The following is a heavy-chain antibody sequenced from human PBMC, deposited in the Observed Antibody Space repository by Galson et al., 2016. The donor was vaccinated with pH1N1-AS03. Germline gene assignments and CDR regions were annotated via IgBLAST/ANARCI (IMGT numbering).Heavy chain of an antibody. J-gene: IGHJ4*02. CDR1: GFTFSSYA. Sequence: SLRLSCAASGFTFSSYAMSWVRQAPGKGLEWVSVISGSGGSTYYADSVKGRFTISRDNSKNTLYLQMNSPRAEDTAVYYCARVRGGVVITFGGVPYFDYWGQGTLVTVSS. D-gene: IGHD3-16*01. CDR3: ARVRGGVVITFGGVPYFDY. CDR2: ISGSGGST. V-gene: IGHV3-23*01.